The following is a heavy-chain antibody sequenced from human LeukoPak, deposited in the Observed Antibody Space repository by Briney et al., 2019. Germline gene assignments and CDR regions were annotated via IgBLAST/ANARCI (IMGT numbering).Heavy chain of an antibody. CDR3: ARGVGDYETPGYNWFDP. CDR2: INPNSGGT. Sequence: ASVKVSCKASGYTFTGYYMYWVRQAPGQGLEWMGWINPNSGGTNYAQKFQGRVTMTRDTSISTAYMELSRLRSDDTAVYYCARGVGDYETPGYNWFDPWGQGTLVTVSS. V-gene: IGHV1-2*02. J-gene: IGHJ5*02. CDR1: GYTFTGYY. D-gene: IGHD4-17*01.